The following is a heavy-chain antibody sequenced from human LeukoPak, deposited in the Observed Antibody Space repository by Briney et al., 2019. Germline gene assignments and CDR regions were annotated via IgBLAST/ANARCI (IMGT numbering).Heavy chain of an antibody. V-gene: IGHV3-21*01. CDR1: GFTFNTYS. CDR2: IDSSGGYM. CDR3: VREGGGWRGDAFDI. J-gene: IGHJ3*02. D-gene: IGHD6-19*01. Sequence: GGSLRLSCEASGFTFNTYSMNWARQAPGKGLEWVSSIDSSGGYMFYADSVKGRFTISRDNAKNALYLQMNSLRAEDTAVYYCVREGGGWRGDAFDIWGQGTMVTVSS.